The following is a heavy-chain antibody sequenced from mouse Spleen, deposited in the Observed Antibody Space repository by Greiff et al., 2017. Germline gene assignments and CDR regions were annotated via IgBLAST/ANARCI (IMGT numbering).Heavy chain of an antibody. D-gene: IGHD1-1*01. J-gene: IGHJ2*01. CDR2: ISSGGGST. Sequence: EVMLVESGGGLVKLGGSLKLSCAASGFTFSSYYMSWVRQTPEKRLEWVATISSGGGSTYYPDSVKGRFTISRDNAKNTLYLQMSSLNSEDTAVYYCAREGLLRYYFDYWGQGTTLTVSS. V-gene: IGHV5-9*01. CDR3: AREGLLRYYFDY. CDR1: GFTFSSYY.